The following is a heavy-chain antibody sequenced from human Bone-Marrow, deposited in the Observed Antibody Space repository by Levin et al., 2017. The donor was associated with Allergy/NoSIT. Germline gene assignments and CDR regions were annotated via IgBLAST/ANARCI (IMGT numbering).Heavy chain of an antibody. Sequence: PGGSLRLSCAASGFTFSSYAMSWVRQAPGKGLEWVSAISGSGGSTYYADSVKGRFTISRDNSKNTLYLQMNSLRAEDTAVYYCAKDAGKITMVRGVLDYWGQGTLVTVSS. V-gene: IGHV3-23*01. CDR2: ISGSGGST. D-gene: IGHD3-10*01. J-gene: IGHJ4*02. CDR1: GFTFSSYA. CDR3: AKDAGKITMVRGVLDY.